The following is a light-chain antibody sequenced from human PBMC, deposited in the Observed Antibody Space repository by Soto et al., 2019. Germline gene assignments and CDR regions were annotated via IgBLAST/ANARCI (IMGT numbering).Light chain of an antibody. V-gene: IGKV1-39*01. J-gene: IGKJ4*01. CDR1: QSISSY. CDR2: AAS. Sequence: DIQMTQSPSSLSASVGDRVTITCRASQSISSYLNWYQQKPGKAPNLLIYAASSLQSEVPSRFSGSGAGTDFTLTISNLQPEDFATYYCQQANSFPLTFGGGTKVDIK. CDR3: QQANSFPLT.